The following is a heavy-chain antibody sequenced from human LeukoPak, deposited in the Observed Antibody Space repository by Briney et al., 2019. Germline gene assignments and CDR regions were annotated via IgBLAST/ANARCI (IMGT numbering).Heavy chain of an antibody. CDR2: IYYSGST. D-gene: IGHD1/OR15-1a*01. J-gene: IGHJ4*02. CDR1: GGSISSYY. V-gene: IGHV4-59*08. Sequence: SETLSLTCTVSGGSISSYYWSWIRQPPGKGLEWIGYIYYSGSTNYNPSLKSRVTISVDTSKNQFSLKLSSVTAADAAVCYCARQARNKYYFDYWGQGTLVTVSS. CDR3: ARQARNKYYFDY.